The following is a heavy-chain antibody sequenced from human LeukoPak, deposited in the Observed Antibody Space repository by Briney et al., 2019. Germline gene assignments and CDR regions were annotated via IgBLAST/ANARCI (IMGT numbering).Heavy chain of an antibody. J-gene: IGHJ4*02. V-gene: IGHV3-30-3*01. CDR3: ATPPKGSTNDY. D-gene: IGHD2-2*01. Sequence: PGGSLRLSCAASGFTLSSYAMHWVRQAPGKGLEWVAVISYDGSNKYYADSVKGRFTISRDNSKNTLYLQMNSLRAEDTAVYYCATPPKGSTNDYWGQGTLVTVSS. CDR1: GFTLSSYA. CDR2: ISYDGSNK.